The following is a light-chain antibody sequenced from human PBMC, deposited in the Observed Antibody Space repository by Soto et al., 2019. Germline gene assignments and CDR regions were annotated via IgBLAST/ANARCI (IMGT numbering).Light chain of an antibody. CDR1: SSDVGGYNY. CDR3: ASYTSSSSFV. V-gene: IGLV2-14*03. CDR2: DVN. J-gene: IGLJ1*01. Sequence: QSALTQPASVSGSPGQSITISCTGTSSDVGGYNYVSWYQHHPGKAPKVMIYDVNNRPSGASNRFSGSKSGNTASLTISGLQAEDEADYYCASYTSSSSFVFGTGTKLTVL.